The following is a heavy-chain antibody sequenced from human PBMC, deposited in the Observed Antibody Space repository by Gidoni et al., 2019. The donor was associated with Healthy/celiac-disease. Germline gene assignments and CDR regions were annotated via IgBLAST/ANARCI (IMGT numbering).Heavy chain of an antibody. J-gene: IGHJ5*02. CDR2: ISYDGSNK. Sequence: QVQLVESGGGVVQPGRYLRLSCAASGFTFSSYGMHWVGQAPGKGLEWVAVISYDGSNKYYEDSVKSRFTISRDNSKNTLYLQMNSLRAEDTAVYYCAKGNWFDPWGQGTLVTVSS. V-gene: IGHV3-30*18. CDR3: AKGNWFDP. CDR1: GFTFSSYG.